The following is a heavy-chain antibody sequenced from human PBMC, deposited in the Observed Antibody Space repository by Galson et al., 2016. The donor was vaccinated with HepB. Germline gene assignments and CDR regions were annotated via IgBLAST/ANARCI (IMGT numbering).Heavy chain of an antibody. J-gene: IGHJ4*02. CDR3: ARGHYYDSRGYYYVLDY. D-gene: IGHD3-22*01. CDR2: INPNSGGT. V-gene: IGHV1-2*02. Sequence: QSGAEVKKPGESLKISCKASGYTFTGYYMHWVRQAPGQGLEWMGWINPNSGGTSYAQKFQGRVTMTRDTSISTAYMELSRLRSDDTAMYYCARGHYYDSRGYYYVLDYWGQGTLVTVSS. CDR1: GYTFTGYY.